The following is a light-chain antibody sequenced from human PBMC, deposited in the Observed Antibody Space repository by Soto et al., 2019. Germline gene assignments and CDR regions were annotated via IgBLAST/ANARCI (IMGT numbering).Light chain of an antibody. J-gene: IGLJ2*01. Sequence: QSVLIQPPSASGSPGHSITISCTGTGSDEASSDYVSWYQQRPGRAPKLIIFVVTRRPSGVPDRFSGFKSGNRASLTVSGLQAEDGAHYDCSSYADTRKWIYGGGSRLTVL. CDR3: SSYADTRKWI. CDR2: VVT. V-gene: IGLV2-8*01. CDR1: GSDEASSDY.